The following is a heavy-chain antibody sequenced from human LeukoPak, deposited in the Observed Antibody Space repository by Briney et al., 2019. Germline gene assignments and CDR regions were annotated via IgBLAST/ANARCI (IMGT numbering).Heavy chain of an antibody. J-gene: IGHJ4*02. D-gene: IGHD1-26*01. CDR2: ISSSGSTI. V-gene: IGHV3-11*01. Sequence: GGSLRLSCAASGFTFSDYYMSWIRQAPGKGLEWVSYISSSGSTIYYADSVKGRFTISRDNAKNSLYLQMNSLRAEDTAVYYCARQNLVGATHFDYWGQGTLVTVSS. CDR3: ARQNLVGATHFDY. CDR1: GFTFSDYY.